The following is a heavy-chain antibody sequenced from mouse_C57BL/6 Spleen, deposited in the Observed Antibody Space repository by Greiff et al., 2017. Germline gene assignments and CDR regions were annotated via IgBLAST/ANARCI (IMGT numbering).Heavy chain of an antibody. D-gene: IGHD2-14*01. V-gene: IGHV1-82*01. CDR3: ARRVRGDYFDY. CDR1: GYAFSSSW. CDR2: IYPGDGDT. J-gene: IGHJ2*01. Sequence: VKLMESGPELVKPGASVKISCKASGYAFSSSWMNWVKQRPGKGLEWIGRIYPGDGDTNYNGKFKGKATLTADKSSSTAYMQLSSLTSEDSAVYFCARRVRGDYFDYWGQGTTLTVSS.